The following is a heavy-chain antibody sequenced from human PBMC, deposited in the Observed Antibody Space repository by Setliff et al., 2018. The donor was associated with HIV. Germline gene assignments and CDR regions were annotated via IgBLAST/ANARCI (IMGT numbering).Heavy chain of an antibody. CDR1: GDSLNTYY. V-gene: IGHV4-4*07. D-gene: IGHD3-3*01. Sequence: SETLSLTCNVSGDSLNTYYWSWIRQSAGKGLEWIGRIYASGKTTFNPSLKSRITMSVDTSKNQFSLKLTSVTAADAAVYYCARGNNDLESFDYWGQGALVTVSS. CDR3: ARGNNDLESFDY. CDR2: IYASGKT. J-gene: IGHJ4*02.